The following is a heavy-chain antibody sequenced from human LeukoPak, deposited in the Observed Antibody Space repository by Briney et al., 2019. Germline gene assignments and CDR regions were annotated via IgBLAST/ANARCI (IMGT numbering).Heavy chain of an antibody. CDR3: VRAYYYDSSGYWVRAFDI. Sequence: SQTLSLTCAVSGGSISSGGYSWSWIRQPPGKGLEWIGYMYHSGTTHYNPSLKSRVTISVDRSKNQFSLKLSSVTAADTAVYYCVRAYYYDSSGYWVRAFDIWGQGTMVTVSS. CDR2: MYHSGTT. CDR1: GGSISSGGYS. J-gene: IGHJ3*02. D-gene: IGHD3-22*01. V-gene: IGHV4-30-2*01.